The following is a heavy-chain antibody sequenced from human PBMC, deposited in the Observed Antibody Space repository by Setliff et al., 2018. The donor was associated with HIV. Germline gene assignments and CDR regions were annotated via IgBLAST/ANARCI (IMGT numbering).Heavy chain of an antibody. D-gene: IGHD3-10*01. Sequence: SETLSLTCPVSGYSIGSGYYWGWIRQPPGRGLEWIGANHHSGNTYYNPSLKSRVTISVDTSKNLFSLKVNSVTAADTAVYYCARHDITLVRGLVWGQGTTVTVSS. CDR1: GYSIGSGYY. J-gene: IGHJ6*02. CDR3: ARHDITLVRGLV. CDR2: NHHSGNT. V-gene: IGHV4-38-2*01.